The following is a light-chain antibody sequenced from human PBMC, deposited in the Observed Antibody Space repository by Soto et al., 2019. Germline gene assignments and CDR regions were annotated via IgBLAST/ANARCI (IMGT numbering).Light chain of an antibody. V-gene: IGKV3-15*01. CDR2: GAS. CDR3: QQYHKWPLT. CDR1: QSVSSN. J-gene: IGKJ4*01. Sequence: EIVMTQSPATLSVSPGERATLSCRASQSVSSNLAWYQQKPGQAPRLLIYGASTRATGIPARFSGSGSGTEFILTISSLQSEDFAVYYCQQYHKWPLTFG.